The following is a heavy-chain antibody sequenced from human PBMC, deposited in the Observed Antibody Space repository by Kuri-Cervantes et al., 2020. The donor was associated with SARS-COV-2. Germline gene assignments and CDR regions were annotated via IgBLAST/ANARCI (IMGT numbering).Heavy chain of an antibody. CDR3: AGVRGDYDFWSGYYRPYYYGMDV. J-gene: IGHJ6*02. CDR2: IYYSGST. CDR1: GGSVSSESYY. Sequence: SETLSLTCTVSGGSVSSESYYWSWIRQPPGKGLEWIGYIYYSGSTNYNPSLNSRVTISGDTSKNQFSLKLSSVTAADTAVYYCAGVRGDYDFWSGYYRPYYYGMDVWGQGTTVTVSS. V-gene: IGHV4-61*01. D-gene: IGHD3-3*01.